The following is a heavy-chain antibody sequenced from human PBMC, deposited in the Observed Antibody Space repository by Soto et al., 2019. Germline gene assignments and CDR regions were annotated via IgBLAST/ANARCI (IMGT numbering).Heavy chain of an antibody. D-gene: IGHD3-10*01. V-gene: IGHV4-31*03. J-gene: IGHJ1*01. CDR1: GGSISSGGYY. CDR3: ANSITPVRRDILFQR. CDR2: IYYSGST. Sequence: QVQLQESGPGLVKPSQTLSLTCTVSGGSISSGGYYWSWIRQHPGKGLEWIGYIYYSGSTYYNPCLKRRVTIPVATSKNPLPLKPSSVTAAVTAVYYCANSITPVRRDILFQRWAQGTLVTVSS.